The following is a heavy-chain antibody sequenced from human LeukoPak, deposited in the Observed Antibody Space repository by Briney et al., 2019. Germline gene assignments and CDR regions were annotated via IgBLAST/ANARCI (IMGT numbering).Heavy chain of an antibody. Sequence: GGSIXSSXXXWGWIRQPPGKXLXXIGXIYYSGSTYYNPSLKSRVTISVNTAKNQFSLKLSSVTAADTAVYYCARHRKRITGTTHAFDIWGQGTMVTVSS. V-gene: IGHV4-39*01. CDR2: IYYSGST. D-gene: IGHD1-7*01. CDR3: ARHRKRITGTTHAFDI. J-gene: IGHJ3*02. CDR1: GGSIXSSXXX.